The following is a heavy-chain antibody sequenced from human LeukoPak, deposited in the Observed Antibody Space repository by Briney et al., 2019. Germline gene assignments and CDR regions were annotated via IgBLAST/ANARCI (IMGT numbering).Heavy chain of an antibody. Sequence: SETLSLTCTVSGGSISSYYWSWIRQPPGKGLEWIGYIYYSGSTNYNPSLKSRVTISVDTSKNQFSLKLSSVTAADTAVYYCARSCFPPYTSCAYWGQGTLVTVSS. J-gene: IGHJ4*02. D-gene: IGHD2-2*01. CDR3: ARSCFPPYTSCAY. CDR2: IYYSGST. CDR1: GGSISSYY. V-gene: IGHV4-59*01.